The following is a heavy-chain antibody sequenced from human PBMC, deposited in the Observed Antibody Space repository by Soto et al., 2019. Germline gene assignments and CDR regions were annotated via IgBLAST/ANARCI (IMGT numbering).Heavy chain of an antibody. J-gene: IGHJ6*03. D-gene: IGHD1-7*01. V-gene: IGHV6-1*01. Sequence: SQTLSLTCAISGDSVSSNNAAWNWIRQSPSRSLEWLGRTYYRSRWYNDYAVSVKSRITVNPDTSKNQFSLQLTSVTPEDTAVYYCAGTTSHYWYYMDVWGKGTTVTVAS. CDR2: TYYRSRWYN. CDR3: AGTTSHYWYYMDV. CDR1: GDSVSSNNAA.